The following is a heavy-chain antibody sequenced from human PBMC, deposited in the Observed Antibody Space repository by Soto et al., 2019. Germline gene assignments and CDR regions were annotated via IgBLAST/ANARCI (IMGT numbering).Heavy chain of an antibody. Sequence: GASVKVSCKASGYTFTSYDINWVRQATGQGLEWMGWMNPNSGNTGYAQKFQGRVTMTRNTSISTAYMELSSLRSEDTAVYYCARGYCSGGSCYRRNAFDIWGQGTMVTVSS. J-gene: IGHJ3*02. V-gene: IGHV1-8*01. CDR1: GYTFTSYD. CDR3: ARGYCSGGSCYRRNAFDI. D-gene: IGHD2-15*01. CDR2: MNPNSGNT.